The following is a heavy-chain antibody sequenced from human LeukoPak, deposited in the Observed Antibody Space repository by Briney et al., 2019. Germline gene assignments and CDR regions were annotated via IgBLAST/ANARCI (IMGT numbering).Heavy chain of an antibody. D-gene: IGHD5-12*01. Sequence: GGSLRLSCAASGFTFRSYAMHWVRQAPGKGLEGVAVISYDGSNKYYADSVKRRFTISRDNCKNTLYLQMNSRRVEDTVVYYCARDRGYSGRAHLCDYWGQGTLVTVSS. CDR3: ARDRGYSGRAHLCDY. CDR2: ISYDGSNK. J-gene: IGHJ4*02. CDR1: GFTFRSYA. V-gene: IGHV3-30*04.